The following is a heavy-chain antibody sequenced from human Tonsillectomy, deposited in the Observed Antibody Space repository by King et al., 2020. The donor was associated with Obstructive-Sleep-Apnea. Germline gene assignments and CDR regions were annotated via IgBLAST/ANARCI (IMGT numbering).Heavy chain of an antibody. CDR3: ARVPYDSVWGSYRTDYYYYGMDV. CDR2: IYYSGST. CDR1: GGSISSGGYY. D-gene: IGHD3-16*02. J-gene: IGHJ6*02. V-gene: IGHV4-31*03. Sequence: LQLQESGPGLVKPSQTLSLTCTVSGGSISSGGYYWSWIRQHPGKGLEWIGYIYYSGSTYYNPSLKSRVTISVDTSKTQFSLKLSSVTAADTAVYYCARVPYDSVWGSYRTDYYYYGMDVWGQGTTVTVSS.